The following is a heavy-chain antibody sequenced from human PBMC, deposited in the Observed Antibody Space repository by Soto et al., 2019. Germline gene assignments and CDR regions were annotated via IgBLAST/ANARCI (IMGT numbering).Heavy chain of an antibody. CDR3: ARSGLPGPVVVVGHTPFDP. J-gene: IGHJ5*02. CDR1: GYTFTNYD. CDR2: ISAYNGDT. Sequence: QVQLVQSGAEVKKPGASVKVSCKASGYTFTNYDINWVRQAPGQGLAWMGGISAYNGDTNYAQKLQGRVTITTDTSTSTANMELMSLRSDETDVYYCARSGLPGPVVVVGHTPFDPWGQGTLVTVSS. D-gene: IGHD2-15*01. V-gene: IGHV1-18*01.